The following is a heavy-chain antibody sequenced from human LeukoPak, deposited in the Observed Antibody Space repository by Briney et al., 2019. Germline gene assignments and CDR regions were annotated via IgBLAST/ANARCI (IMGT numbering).Heavy chain of an antibody. V-gene: IGHV4-39*07. Sequence: PSETLSLTCTVSGGSISSSSYYWGWIRQPPGKGLEWIGSIYYSGSTYYNPSLKSRVTISVDRSKNQFSLKLSSVTAADTAVYYCARANYYYDSSGYRNYYFDYWGQGTLVTVSS. D-gene: IGHD3-22*01. CDR2: IYYSGST. J-gene: IGHJ4*02. CDR3: ARANYYYDSSGYRNYYFDY. CDR1: GGSISSSSYY.